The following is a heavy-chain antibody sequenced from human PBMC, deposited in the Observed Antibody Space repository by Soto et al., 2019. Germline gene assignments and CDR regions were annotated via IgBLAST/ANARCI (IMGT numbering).Heavy chain of an antibody. J-gene: IGHJ4*02. CDR1: GGSISSSKW. Sequence: SETLSLTCAVSGGSISSSKWWSWVRQPPGKGLEWIGEIYHSGSTNYNPSLKSRVTISVDKSKNQFSLKLTSVTAADTAVYYCARKGYDSSGYPFDYWGQGMMVT. CDR2: IYHSGST. D-gene: IGHD3-22*01. CDR3: ARKGYDSSGYPFDY. V-gene: IGHV4-4*02.